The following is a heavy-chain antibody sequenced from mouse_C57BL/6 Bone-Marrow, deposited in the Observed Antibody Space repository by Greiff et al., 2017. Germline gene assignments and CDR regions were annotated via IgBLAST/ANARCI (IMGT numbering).Heavy chain of an antibody. D-gene: IGHD2-4*01. CDR1: GYTFTSYG. V-gene: IGHV1-81*01. Sequence: QVQLKQSGAELARPGASVTLSCKASGYTFTSYGISWVKQRTGQGLEWIGEIYPRSGNTYYNEKFKGKATLTADKSSSTAYMELRSLTSEDSAVYFCARLGIYYDYDWYFDVWGTGTTVTVSS. CDR2: IYPRSGNT. CDR3: ARLGIYYDYDWYFDV. J-gene: IGHJ1*03.